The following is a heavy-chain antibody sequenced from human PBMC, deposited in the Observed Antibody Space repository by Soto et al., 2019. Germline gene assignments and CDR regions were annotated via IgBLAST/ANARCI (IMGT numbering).Heavy chain of an antibody. D-gene: IGHD6-6*01. CDR3: ARLSLRSSARPSPRMASQYYFDY. Sequence: PGESLKISCKGSGSIFTNYWIAWVLQMPGKGLEWMGMVYPGDSDTTYSPSFQGQVTLSAYKSINTAYLQWSGLRASETAIYYCARLSLRSSARPSPRMASQYYFDYWGQGTLVTVSS. CDR2: VYPGDSDT. CDR1: GSIFTNYW. J-gene: IGHJ4*02. V-gene: IGHV5-51*01.